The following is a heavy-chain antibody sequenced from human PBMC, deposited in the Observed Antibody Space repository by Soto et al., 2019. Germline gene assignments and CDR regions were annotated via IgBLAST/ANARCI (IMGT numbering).Heavy chain of an antibody. CDR1: GFTVSSNH. Sequence: VQLVESGGGLTQPGGSLRLSCAVSGFTVSSNHVTWVRQATGQGLEWVSAIYNSGSTYYADSVKGRFIVSRDNANNTVYLQMNSLRVEDTAVYYCAGYGGNSVWGQGTPVTVSS. CDR2: IYNSGST. J-gene: IGHJ4*02. V-gene: IGHV3-53*01. CDR3: AGYGGNSV. D-gene: IGHD4-17*01.